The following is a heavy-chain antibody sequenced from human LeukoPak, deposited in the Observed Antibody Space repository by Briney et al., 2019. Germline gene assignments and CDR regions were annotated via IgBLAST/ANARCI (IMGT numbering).Heavy chain of an antibody. J-gene: IGHJ4*02. Sequence: GGSLRLSCAASGFTFSLYSMNWVRQAPGKGLEWVSYISSRSSTIYYADSVKGRFTISRDNAKNSLYLQMNSLRAEDTAVYYCARGYGSGSYYPFSFGFLFDYWGQGTLVTVSS. V-gene: IGHV3-48*04. CDR1: GFTFSLYS. D-gene: IGHD3-10*01. CDR3: ARGYGSGSYYPFSFGFLFDY. CDR2: ISSRSSTI.